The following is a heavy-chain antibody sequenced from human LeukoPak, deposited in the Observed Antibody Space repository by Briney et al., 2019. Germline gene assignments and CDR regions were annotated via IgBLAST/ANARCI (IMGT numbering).Heavy chain of an antibody. CDR1: GFTFTDYY. CDR3: ARGQYSFDS. Sequence: GGSLRLSCAASGFTFTDYYMSWIRQAPGKGLEWLSYISSTSTSTTYADSVKGRFTISRDNATNSLYLQMNSLRAEDTAVHYCARGQYSFDSWGQGTLVTVSS. V-gene: IGHV3-11*06. J-gene: IGHJ4*02. D-gene: IGHD6-19*01. CDR2: ISSTSTST.